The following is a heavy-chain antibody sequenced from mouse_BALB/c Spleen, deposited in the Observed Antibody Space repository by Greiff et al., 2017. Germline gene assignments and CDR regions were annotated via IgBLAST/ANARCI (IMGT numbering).Heavy chain of an antibody. CDR2: IEPANGNT. Sequence: EVQLQQSGAELVQPGASVKLSCTASGFTIKDNYMHWVQQRPGQGLEWIGMIEPANGNTKYAPKFPGQATITADTSSNTAYLRLSSLTSEDTAVYYCARNYRYDGDYGGKGTTLTVSP. CDR1: GFTIKDNY. D-gene: IGHD2-14*01. CDR3: ARNYRYDGDY. J-gene: IGHJ2*01. V-gene: IGHV14-3*02.